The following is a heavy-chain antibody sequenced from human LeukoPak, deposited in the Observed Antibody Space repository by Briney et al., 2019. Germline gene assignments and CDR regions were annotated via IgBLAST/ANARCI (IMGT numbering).Heavy chain of an antibody. CDR2: IYSGGST. CDR3: ARGRRITIFGVVIGPFDY. J-gene: IGHJ4*02. D-gene: IGHD3-3*01. V-gene: IGHV3-66*01. Sequence: PGGSLRLSCAASGFTVSSSYMSWVRQAPGKGLEWVSVIYSGGSTYYADSVKGRFTISRDNSKNTLYLQMNSLRAEDTAVYYCARGRRITIFGVVIGPFDYWGQGTLATVSS. CDR1: GFTVSSSY.